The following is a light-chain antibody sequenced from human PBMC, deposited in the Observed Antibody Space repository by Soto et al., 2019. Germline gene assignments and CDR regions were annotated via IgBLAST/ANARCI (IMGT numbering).Light chain of an antibody. CDR1: QSISSY. CDR2: AAS. J-gene: IGKJ3*01. CDR3: QQSYSTPFT. V-gene: IGKV1-39*01. Sequence: DIQMTQSPSSLSASVGDRVTITCRASQSISSYLNWYQQKPGKAPKLLIYAASSLQIGVPSRFSGSGSGTDFTLTINSLQPEDFATYYCQQSYSTPFTFGPGTKVDIQ.